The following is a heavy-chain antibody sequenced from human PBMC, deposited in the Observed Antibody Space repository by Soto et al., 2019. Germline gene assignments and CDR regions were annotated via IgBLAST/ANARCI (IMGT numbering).Heavy chain of an antibody. CDR2: ISSSSSYI. J-gene: IGHJ4*02. Sequence: PGGSLRLSCAASGFTFSSYSMNWVRQAPGKGLEWVSSISSSSSYIYYADSVKGRFTISRDNAKNSLYLQMNSLRAEDTAVYYCARETYSYGSGSYSAFDYLGQGTLVTVSS. CDR3: ARETYSYGSGSYSAFDY. V-gene: IGHV3-21*01. D-gene: IGHD3-10*01. CDR1: GFTFSSYS.